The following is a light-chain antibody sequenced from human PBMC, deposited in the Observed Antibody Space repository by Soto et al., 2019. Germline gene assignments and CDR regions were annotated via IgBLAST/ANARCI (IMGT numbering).Light chain of an antibody. V-gene: IGLV2-14*01. Sequence: ALTPPASVSGSPGQSITISCTGTSSEICRYNYVAWYQQHPGKDPKLIISEVRNRHSSVSDRLHSSKSGTSASLTISGLQAGDEADYYCRSYTSPSTQVFGSGTKVTV. CDR2: EVR. J-gene: IGLJ1*01. CDR3: RSYTSPSTQV. CDR1: SSEICRYNY.